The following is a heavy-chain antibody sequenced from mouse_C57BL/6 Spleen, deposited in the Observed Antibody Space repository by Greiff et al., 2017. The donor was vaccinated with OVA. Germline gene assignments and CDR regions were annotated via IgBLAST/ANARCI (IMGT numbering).Heavy chain of an antibody. V-gene: IGHV3-6*01. CDR2: ISYDGSN. Sequence: EVQLQESGPGLVKPSQSLSLTCSVTGYSITSGYYWNWIRQFPGNKLEWMGYISYDGSNNYNPSLKNRISITRDTSKNQFFLKLNSVTTEDTATYYCARMIGSSPFDYWGQGTTLTVSS. CDR1: GYSITSGYY. J-gene: IGHJ2*01. CDR3: ARMIGSSPFDY. D-gene: IGHD1-1*01.